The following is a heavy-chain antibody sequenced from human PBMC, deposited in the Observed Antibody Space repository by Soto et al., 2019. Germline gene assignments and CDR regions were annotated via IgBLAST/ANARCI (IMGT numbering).Heavy chain of an antibody. D-gene: IGHD4-17*01. CDR2: IIPIFGTA. CDR1: GGTFSSYA. Sequence: QVQLVQSGAEVKKPGSSVKVSCKASGGTFSSYAISWVRQAPGQGLEWMGGIIPIFGTANYAQKFQGRVTIPADESTSTDYMELSSLRSEDTAVYYCARTILTYGDYVSQDAFDIWGQGTMVTVSS. CDR3: ARTILTYGDYVSQDAFDI. J-gene: IGHJ3*02. V-gene: IGHV1-69*01.